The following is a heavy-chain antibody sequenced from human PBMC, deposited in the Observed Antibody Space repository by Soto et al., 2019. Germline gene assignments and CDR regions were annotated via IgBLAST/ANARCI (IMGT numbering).Heavy chain of an antibody. CDR1: GGSISSTNW. CDR2: IYHTGST. CDR3: ATLPPRIVVVVLPIPS. V-gene: IGHV4-4*02. Sequence: SETLSLTCVVSGGSISSTNWWTWVRQTPGKGLEWIGEIYHTGSTKYNPSLKNRVTISLDKSNNQSSLNLKSVTAADTAVYYCATLPPRIVVVVLPIPSWGQGTLVTV. J-gene: IGHJ4*02. D-gene: IGHD2-15*01.